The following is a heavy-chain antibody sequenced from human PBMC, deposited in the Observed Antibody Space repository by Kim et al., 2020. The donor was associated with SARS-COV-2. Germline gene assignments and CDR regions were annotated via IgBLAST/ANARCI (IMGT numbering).Heavy chain of an antibody. CDR1: RFTSNRYG. CDR3: ARGLHSSMSCLDY. V-gene: IGHV3-33*01. J-gene: IGHJ4*02. CDR2: IWYDGSQK. Sequence: GGSLRLSCAASRFTSNRYGMHWVRQTPGKGLEWVAMIWYDGSQKYHADSVKGRFTISRDNSKNTLYLQMNSLGAEDTAVYYCARGLHSSMSCLDYWGQGTLVTVSS. D-gene: IGHD2-2*01.